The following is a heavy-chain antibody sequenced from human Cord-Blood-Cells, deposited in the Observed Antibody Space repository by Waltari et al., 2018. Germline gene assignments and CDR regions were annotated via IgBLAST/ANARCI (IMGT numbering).Heavy chain of an antibody. D-gene: IGHD5-12*01. CDR3: ASLIVATIDY. J-gene: IGHJ4*02. Sequence: QLQLQESGPGLVKPSETLSLTCTVSGGSISSSSYYWGWIRQPPGKGLEWSGSIYYSGSTYYNPSLKSRVTMSVDTSKNQFSLKLSSVTAADTAVYYCASLIVATIDYWGQGTLVTVSS. V-gene: IGHV4-39*01. CDR2: IYYSGST. CDR1: GGSISSSSYY.